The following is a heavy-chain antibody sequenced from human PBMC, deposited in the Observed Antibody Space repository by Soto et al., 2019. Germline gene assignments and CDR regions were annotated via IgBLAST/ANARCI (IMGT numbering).Heavy chain of an antibody. CDR3: AKAGFWSCYYSLVDY. D-gene: IGHD3-3*01. J-gene: IGHJ4*02. V-gene: IGHV3-9*01. CDR2: ISWNSGSI. CDR1: GFTFDDYA. Sequence: EVQLVESGGGLVQPGRSLRLSCAASGFTFDDYAMHWVRQAPGKGLEWVSGISWNSGSIGYADSVKGRFTISRDNAKNSLYLPKNRPGAEDTALYYCAKAGFWSCYYSLVDYWGQGTLVTVSS.